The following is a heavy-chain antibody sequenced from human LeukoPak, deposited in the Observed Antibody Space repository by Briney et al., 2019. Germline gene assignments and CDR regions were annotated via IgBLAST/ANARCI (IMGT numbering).Heavy chain of an antibody. CDR3: ARDGGVAAGY. CDR2: MYRGGST. J-gene: IGHJ4*02. D-gene: IGHD6-13*01. Sequence: GGSLRLSCAASGFTVSNNYMSWVRQAPGKGLEWVSVMYRGGSTYYADSVQGRFTMSRDNSKNTLYLQMNSLRAEDTAVYYCARDGGVAAGYWGQGTLVTVSS. V-gene: IGHV3-66*01. CDR1: GFTVSNNY.